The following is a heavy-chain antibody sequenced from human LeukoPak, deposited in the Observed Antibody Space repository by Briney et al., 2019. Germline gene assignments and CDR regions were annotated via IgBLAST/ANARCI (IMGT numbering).Heavy chain of an antibody. CDR1: GGSISSYY. V-gene: IGHV4-59*01. Sequence: ASETLSLTCTVSGGSISSYYWSWIRQPPGKGLEWIGYIYYSGSTNYNPSLKSRVTISVDTSKNQFSLKLSSVTAADTAVYYCARGWVDYFDYWGQGTLVTVSS. CDR3: ARGWVDYFDY. J-gene: IGHJ4*02. CDR2: IYYSGST. D-gene: IGHD2-15*01.